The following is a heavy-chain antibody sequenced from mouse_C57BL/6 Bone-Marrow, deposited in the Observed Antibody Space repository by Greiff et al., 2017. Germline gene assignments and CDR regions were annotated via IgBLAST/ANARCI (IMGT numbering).Heavy chain of an antibody. V-gene: IGHV1-54*01. CDR3: ARPTTVVSHYAMDY. D-gene: IGHD1-1*01. J-gene: IGHJ4*01. CDR2: INPGSGGT. CDR1: GYAFTNYL. Sequence: QVQLKQSGAELVRPGTSVKVSCKASGYAFTNYLIEWVKQRPGQGLEWIGVINPGSGGTNYNEKFKGKATLTADKSSSTAYMQLSSLTSEDSAVYFCARPTTVVSHYAMDYWGQGTSVTVSS.